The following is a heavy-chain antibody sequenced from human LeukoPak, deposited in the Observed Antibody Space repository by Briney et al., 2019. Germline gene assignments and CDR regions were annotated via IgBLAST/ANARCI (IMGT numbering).Heavy chain of an antibody. Sequence: SETLSLTCTVSGGSVSNSNYCWGGIRQPPGKQREWIGSIDYSGSPLYNPSLKSRVTISVDTSKNQFSLKLSSVTAADTAVYYCARPLDCNYGGTAFDIWGQGTMVTVSS. CDR2: IDYSGSP. CDR3: ARPLDCNYGGTAFDI. V-gene: IGHV4-39*01. CDR1: GGSVSNSNYC. J-gene: IGHJ3*02. D-gene: IGHD4-23*01.